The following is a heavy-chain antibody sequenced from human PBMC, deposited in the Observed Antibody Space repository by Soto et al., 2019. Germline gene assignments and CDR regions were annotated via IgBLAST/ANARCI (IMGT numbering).Heavy chain of an antibody. D-gene: IGHD6-13*01. CDR1: GFDASVNY. Sequence: GGSLRLSCAASGFDASVNYMTWVRQAPGKGLEWVSAINSGGSTFYADSVKGRFTISRDNSKNTLYLQMNSLRVEDTAMYYCAKDQGSSWYEIDYWGQGTLVTAPQ. CDR2: INSGGST. J-gene: IGHJ4*02. V-gene: IGHV3-66*01. CDR3: AKDQGSSWYEIDY.